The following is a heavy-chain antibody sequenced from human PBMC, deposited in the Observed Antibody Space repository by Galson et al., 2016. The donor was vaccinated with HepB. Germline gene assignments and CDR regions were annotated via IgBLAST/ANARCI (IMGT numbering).Heavy chain of an antibody. J-gene: IGHJ4*02. Sequence: SLRLSCAASGFTFSGYGMHWVRQAPGKGLEWLAADSMDGRRKFYADSVKGRFTISRDNSNNMLFLQMSSLRADDTAVYYCAKRHDYCPAVGCSVDYWGQGTLASVSS. CDR1: GFTFSGYG. CDR3: AKRHDYCPAVGCSVDY. CDR2: DSMDGRRK. V-gene: IGHV3-30*18. D-gene: IGHD3-10*02.